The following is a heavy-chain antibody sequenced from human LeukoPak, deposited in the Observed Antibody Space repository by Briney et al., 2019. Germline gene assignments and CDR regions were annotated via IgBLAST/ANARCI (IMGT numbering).Heavy chain of an antibody. Sequence: GGSLRLSCETSSFILSTYWMSWVRQAPGKGLEWVSVIYSGGSTYYADSVKGRFTISRDNSKNTLYLQMNSLRAEDTAVYYCARFSRAGNSGSYYGRAFDIWGQGTMVTVSS. CDR2: IYSGGST. CDR1: SFILSTYW. J-gene: IGHJ3*02. D-gene: IGHD1-26*01. V-gene: IGHV3-53*01. CDR3: ARFSRAGNSGSYYGRAFDI.